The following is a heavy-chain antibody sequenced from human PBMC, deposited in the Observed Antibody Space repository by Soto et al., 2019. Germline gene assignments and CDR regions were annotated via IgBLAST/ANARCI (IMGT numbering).Heavy chain of an antibody. CDR1: GGSISSSSYY. D-gene: IGHD1-26*01. CDR2: IYYSGST. Sequence: SETLSLTCTVSGGSISSSSYYWGWIRQPPGKGLEWIGSIYYSGSTYYNPSLKSRVTISVDTSKNQFSLKLSSVTAADTAVYYCASVGPGYYYGMDVWGQGTTVTVSS. CDR3: ASVGPGYYYGMDV. V-gene: IGHV4-39*01. J-gene: IGHJ6*02.